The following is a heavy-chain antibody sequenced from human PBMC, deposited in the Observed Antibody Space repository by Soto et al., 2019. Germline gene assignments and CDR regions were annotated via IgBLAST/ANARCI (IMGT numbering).Heavy chain of an antibody. CDR1: GFTFDDYG. Sequence: GGSLRLSCAASGFTFDDYGMSWVRQAPGKGLEWVSGINWNGGSTGYADSVKGRFTISRDNAKNSLYLQMNSLRAEDTALYYCARAFTVAGTVGNFDYWGQGTLVTVSS. CDR3: ARAFTVAGTVGNFDY. V-gene: IGHV3-20*04. J-gene: IGHJ4*02. D-gene: IGHD6-19*01. CDR2: INWNGGST.